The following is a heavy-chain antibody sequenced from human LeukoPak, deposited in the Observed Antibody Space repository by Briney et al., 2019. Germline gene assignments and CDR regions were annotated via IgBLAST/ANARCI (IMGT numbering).Heavy chain of an antibody. D-gene: IGHD5-18*01. V-gene: IGHV1-46*03. CDR3: ARSAIQLWFLDY. J-gene: IGHJ4*02. CDR1: GYTFTSYY. CDR2: MNPSGSST. Sequence: GASVKVSCKASGYTFTSYYMHWVRQAPGQELEWMGIMNPSGSSTSYAQKFQGRVTMTRDTSTSTVYMELSSLRSEDTAVYYCARSAIQLWFLDYWGQGTLVTVSS.